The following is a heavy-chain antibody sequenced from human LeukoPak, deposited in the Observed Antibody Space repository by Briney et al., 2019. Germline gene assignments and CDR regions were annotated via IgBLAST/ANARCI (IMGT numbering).Heavy chain of an antibody. CDR3: ESGVCGCCAGYGRGWRAVYFHH. D-gene: IGHD2-15*01. V-gene: IGHV3-74*01. CDR1: GFTFSSHW. J-gene: IGHJ1*01. Sequence: GGSLRLSCAPSGFTFSSHWMHWVRQAPGKGLVWVSRINGGGSSTSYADSVKGRFTVSRDNAKNTLNLQRHSLRAEDTAIYRPESGVCGCCAGYGRGWRAVYFHHWVQGTLVTVPS. CDR2: INGGGSST.